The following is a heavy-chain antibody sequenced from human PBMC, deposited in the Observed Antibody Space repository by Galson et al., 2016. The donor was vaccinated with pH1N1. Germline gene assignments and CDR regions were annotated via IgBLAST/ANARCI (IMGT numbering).Heavy chain of an antibody. CDR1: TYSFSGYY. Sequence: VKVSCKASTYSFSGYYIHWVRQAPGQGLEWMGWISPDSGGTVYAQKFQDWVTMTWDTSISTTYMEVTRLTSDDTAVYFCATSSPHITGTTGFFGLDVWGQGTMVTVSS. CDR2: ISPDSGGT. CDR3: ATSSPHITGTTGFFGLDV. D-gene: IGHD1-7*01. V-gene: IGHV1-2*04. J-gene: IGHJ3*01.